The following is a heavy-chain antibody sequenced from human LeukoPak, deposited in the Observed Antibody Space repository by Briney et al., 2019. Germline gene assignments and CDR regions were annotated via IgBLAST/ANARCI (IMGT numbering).Heavy chain of an antibody. D-gene: IGHD4-23*01. CDR1: VFTLSNAW. J-gene: IGHJ4*02. Sequence: GGSLRLSCAASVFTLSNAWMSWVRQAPGKGLVWVSRLNVDGSVKSYADSVKGRFTISRDNAKNTVSLQMNSLRAEDTAVYCCLRDLILVDTPGDDFDYWGQGALVTVSS. V-gene: IGHV3-74*01. CDR2: LNVDGSVK. CDR3: LRDLILVDTPGDDFDY.